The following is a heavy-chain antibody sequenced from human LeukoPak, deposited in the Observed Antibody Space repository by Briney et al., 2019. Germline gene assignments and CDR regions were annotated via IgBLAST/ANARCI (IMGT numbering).Heavy chain of an antibody. CDR3: ARFSGGSCFYGMDV. Sequence: GASVKVSFKASGYTFTSYGISWVRQAPGQGLEWMGWISAYNGNTNYAQKLQGRVTMTTDTSTSTAYMELRSLRSDDTAVYYCARFSGGSCFYGMDVWGQGTTVTVSS. D-gene: IGHD2-15*01. CDR1: GYTFTSYG. CDR2: ISAYNGNT. V-gene: IGHV1-18*01. J-gene: IGHJ6*02.